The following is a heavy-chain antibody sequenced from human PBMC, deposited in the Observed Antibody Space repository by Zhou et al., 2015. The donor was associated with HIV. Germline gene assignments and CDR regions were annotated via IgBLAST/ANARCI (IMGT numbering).Heavy chain of an antibody. CDR2: IIPILGRV. D-gene: IGHD5-24*01. CDR1: GGTVSTYA. V-gene: IGHV1-69*11. J-gene: IGHJ4*02. Sequence: QVQVVQSGAEVKKPGSSVRVSCQASGGTVSTYAINWIRQAPRLGLEWMGGIIPILGRVNYAQRFHGRITITADESTGTAYLDLSTLRSEDTAVYYCARVGDGYNWGYFDYWGQGTLVTVSS. CDR3: ARVGDGYNWGYFDY.